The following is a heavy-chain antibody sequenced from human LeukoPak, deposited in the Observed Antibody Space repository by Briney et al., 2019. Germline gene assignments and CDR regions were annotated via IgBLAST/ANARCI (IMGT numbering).Heavy chain of an antibody. CDR2: ISAYNGNT. V-gene: IGHV1-18*01. CDR1: GYTFINYG. J-gene: IGHJ6*03. D-gene: IGHD4-17*01. CDR3: ARRLYGDQLDNYYYYYMDV. Sequence: ASVKVSCKASGYTFINYGISWVRQAPGQGLEWMGRISAYNGNTNYAQKFQGRVTMTTDTSTSTAYMELRSLRSDDTAVYYCARRLYGDQLDNYYYYYMDVWGKGTTVTVSS.